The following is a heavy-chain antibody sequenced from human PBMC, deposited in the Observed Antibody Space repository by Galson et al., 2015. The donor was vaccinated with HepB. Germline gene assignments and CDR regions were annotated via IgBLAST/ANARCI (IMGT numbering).Heavy chain of an antibody. CDR2: ISAYNGNT. J-gene: IGHJ4*02. V-gene: IGHV1-18*01. CDR1: GYTFTSYG. D-gene: IGHD4-17*01. CDR3: ARAPHDYGDYVVDY. Sequence: SVKVSCKASGYTFTSYGISWVRQAPGQGLEWMGWISAYNGNTNYAQKLQGRVTMTTDTSTSTAYMELRSLRSDDTAVYYCARAPHDYGDYVVDYWGQGTLVTVSS.